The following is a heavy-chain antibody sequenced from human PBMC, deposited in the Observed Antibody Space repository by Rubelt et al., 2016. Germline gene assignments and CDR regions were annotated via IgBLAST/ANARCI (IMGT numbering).Heavy chain of an antibody. CDR2: ISGGGGRT. Sequence: EVQLLEFGGESVQPGGSLRLSCAASGFPFSRSSLSWVRHAPGKGRGWVSCISGGGGRTSDADTVKGLFAIHRENSKNMVYLQMNSLTAEDTAVYHCVKDRRNIVMIPALDGWGQGTTVTVSS. V-gene: IGHV3-23*01. D-gene: IGHD2/OR15-2a*01. CDR1: GFPFSRSS. CDR3: VKDRRNIVMIPALDG. J-gene: IGHJ6*02.